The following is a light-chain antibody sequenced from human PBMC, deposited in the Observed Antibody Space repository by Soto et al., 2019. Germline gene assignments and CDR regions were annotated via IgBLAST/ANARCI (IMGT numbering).Light chain of an antibody. J-gene: IGKJ5*01. V-gene: IGKV3-20*01. CDR3: QQHGTSPIT. Sequence: EIVLTQSPGTLSLSPWQRATLSCRASQRLSASDIAWYQQKPGQAPKFLIYGVSSRATGIPDRFSGSGSGTDFTLTISRLEPEDFAVYYCQQHGTSPITFGQGTRLEIK. CDR1: QRLSASD. CDR2: GVS.